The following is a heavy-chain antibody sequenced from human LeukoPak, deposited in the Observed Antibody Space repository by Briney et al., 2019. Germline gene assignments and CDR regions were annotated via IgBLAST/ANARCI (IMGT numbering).Heavy chain of an antibody. V-gene: IGHV1-69*04. J-gene: IGHJ4*02. Sequence: SVKVSCKASGGTFSSYAISWVRQAPGQGLEWMGRIIPILGIANYAQKFQGRVTITADKSTSTGYMELSSLRSENTAVYYCARGIGYSYGSFDYWGQGTQVTVSA. CDR1: GGTFSSYA. CDR3: ARGIGYSYGSFDY. D-gene: IGHD5-18*01. CDR2: IIPILGIA.